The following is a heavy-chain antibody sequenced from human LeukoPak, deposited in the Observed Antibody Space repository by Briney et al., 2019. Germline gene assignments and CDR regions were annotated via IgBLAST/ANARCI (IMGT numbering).Heavy chain of an antibody. CDR2: ISYDGSNK. D-gene: IGHD5-18*01. CDR1: GFTFSSHG. J-gene: IGHJ4*02. CDR3: AKVFAGSWGYTYDHYFDY. V-gene: IGHV3-30*18. Sequence: PGRSLRLSCAASGFTFSSHGMHWVRQAPGKGLEWVAVISYDGSNKYYADSVKGRFTISRDNSRDTLYLQMNSLRAEDTAVFYCAKVFAGSWGYTYDHYFDYWGQGTLVTVSS.